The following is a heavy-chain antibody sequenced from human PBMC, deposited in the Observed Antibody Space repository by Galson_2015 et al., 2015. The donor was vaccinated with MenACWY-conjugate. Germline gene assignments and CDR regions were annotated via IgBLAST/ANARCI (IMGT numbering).Heavy chain of an antibody. J-gene: IGHJ4*02. V-gene: IGHV3-30*18. CDR1: GFVFTTYA. CDR3: AKGGMIGLVMLGYVDN. Sequence: SLRLSCAVSGFVFTTYAMHWLRQAPGKGLEWVAGISYDGSDKYYADSVRGRFTISRDNSKKTMYLQMNSLRVEDTAVYHCAKGGMIGLVMLGYVDNWGLGTLVTVSS. D-gene: IGHD3/OR15-3a*01. CDR2: ISYDGSDK.